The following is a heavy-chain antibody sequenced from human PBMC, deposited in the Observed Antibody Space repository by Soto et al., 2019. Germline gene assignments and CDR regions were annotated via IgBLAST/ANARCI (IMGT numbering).Heavy chain of an antibody. CDR3: AKAWVRGQYYYYGMDV. J-gene: IGHJ6*02. CDR1: GFTFSSYG. Sequence: GGSLRLSCAASGFTFSSYGMHWVRQAPGKGLEWVAVISYDGSNKYYADSVKGRFTISRDNSKNTLYLQMNSLRAEDTAVYYCAKAWVRGQYYYYGMDVWGQGTTVTVSS. D-gene: IGHD5-12*01. CDR2: ISYDGSNK. V-gene: IGHV3-30*18.